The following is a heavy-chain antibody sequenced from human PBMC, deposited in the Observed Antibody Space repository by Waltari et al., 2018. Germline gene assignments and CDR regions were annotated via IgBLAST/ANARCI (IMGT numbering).Heavy chain of an antibody. CDR2: INPKSGNA. Sequence: QVQLVQSGAEVKKPGASVKVSCEASGYTLTNYDFNWVRQATGQGLEWMGRINPKSGNAGYAQKFRGRISMTRDTATRTVSMELSSLRSDDTAVYYCASRTMDEYGLDVWGQGTTVIVSS. CDR1: GYTLTNYD. J-gene: IGHJ6*02. CDR3: ASRTMDEYGLDV. V-gene: IGHV1-8*01.